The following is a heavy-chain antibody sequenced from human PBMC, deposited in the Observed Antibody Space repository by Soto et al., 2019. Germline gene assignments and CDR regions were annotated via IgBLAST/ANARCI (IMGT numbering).Heavy chain of an antibody. Sequence: PGGSLRLSCASSGFTFSSYAMHWVRQAPGKGLEWVAVISYDGSNKYYADSVKGRFTISRDNSKNTLYLQMNSLRAEDTAVYYCARDKTYDSSDYYHYYYYYGMDVQGHRPKYTVS. CDR3: ARDKTYDSSDYYHYYYYYGMDV. CDR1: GFTFSSYA. D-gene: IGHD3-22*01. CDR2: ISYDGSNK. V-gene: IGHV3-30-3*01. J-gene: IGHJ6*02.